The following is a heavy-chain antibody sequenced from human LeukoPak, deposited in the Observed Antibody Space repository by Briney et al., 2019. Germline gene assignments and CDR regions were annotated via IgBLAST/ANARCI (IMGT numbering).Heavy chain of an antibody. CDR3: ARVFSSSWLNWFDP. V-gene: IGHV4-59*01. D-gene: IGHD6-13*01. CDR1: GDSISTYF. J-gene: IGHJ5*02. Sequence: SETLSLTCTVSGDSISTYFWSWIRQPPGKGLEWIGYIYYTGSTNYNPSLKSRVTISVDTSKNQFSLRLSSVTAADTAVYYCARVFSSSWLNWFDPWGQGTLVTVSS. CDR2: IYYTGST.